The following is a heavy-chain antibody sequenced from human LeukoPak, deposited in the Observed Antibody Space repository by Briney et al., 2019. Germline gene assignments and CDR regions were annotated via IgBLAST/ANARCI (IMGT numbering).Heavy chain of an antibody. CDR3: AKEGRSLQTY. J-gene: IGHJ4*02. Sequence: GGSLRLSCAASGFIFSSNWMSWVRLAPGKGLEWVANIKEDGTETYYVDSVKGRFTISRDNAKNSLYVQMNSLRVEDTAVYYCAKEGRSLQTYWGQGTLVTVSS. V-gene: IGHV3-7*03. CDR1: GFIFSSNW. CDR2: IKEDGTET. D-gene: IGHD5-24*01.